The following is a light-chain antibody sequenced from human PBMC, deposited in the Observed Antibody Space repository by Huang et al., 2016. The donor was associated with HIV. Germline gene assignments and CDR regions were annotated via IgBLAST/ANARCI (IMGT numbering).Light chain of an antibody. CDR3: HQYNNWLLS. J-gene: IGKJ4*01. CDR1: RSVSTN. Sequence: EIVMTQSPATLSVSPGERVTLSCRANRSVSTNLAWYHQRPGQAPRLLIYGSSNRAPGIPARFSGSGSGTDFSLTISSLQSEDFALYYCHQYNNWLLSFGGGTRVDI. V-gene: IGKV3-15*01. CDR2: GSS.